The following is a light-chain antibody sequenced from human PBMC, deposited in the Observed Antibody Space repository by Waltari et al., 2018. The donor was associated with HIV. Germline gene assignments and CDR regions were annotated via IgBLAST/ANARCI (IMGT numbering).Light chain of an antibody. CDR1: QSVSSSY. CDR2: GAS. J-gene: IGKJ4*01. V-gene: IGKV3-20*01. CDR3: QQYGSSLPLT. Sequence: EIVSTQSPGTLSLSPGERATLSCRASQSVSSSYLAWYQQKPGQTPRLLIYGASSRAAGIPDRFSGSGSGTDFTLTISRLEPEDFAVYYCQQYGSSLPLTFGGGTKVEIK.